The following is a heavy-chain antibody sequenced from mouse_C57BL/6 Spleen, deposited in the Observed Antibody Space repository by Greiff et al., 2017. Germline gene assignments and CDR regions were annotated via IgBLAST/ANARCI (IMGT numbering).Heavy chain of an antibody. D-gene: IGHD2-1*01. V-gene: IGHV1-80*01. J-gene: IGHJ3*01. CDR1: GYAFSSYW. Sequence: LQQSGASVKISCKASGYAFSSYWMNWVKQRPGKGLEWIGQIYPGDGDTNYNGKFKGKATLTADKSSSTAYMQLSSLTSEDSAVYFCARYYGNSPWFAYWGQGTLVTVSA. CDR3: ARYYGNSPWFAY. CDR2: IYPGDGDT.